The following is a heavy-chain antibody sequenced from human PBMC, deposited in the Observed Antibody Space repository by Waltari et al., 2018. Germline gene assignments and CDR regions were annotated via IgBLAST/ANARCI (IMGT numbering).Heavy chain of an antibody. CDR2: NNRSGST. CDR3: AREYSSFEPIFDY. CDR1: DDSFSKYY. V-gene: IGHV4-34*02. J-gene: IGHJ4*02. Sequence: QVQLQQWGAGLLKPSETLSVTCEVFDDSFSKYYWVWIRQSPGKGLEWIGENNRSGSTNYNPSLRGRVTISLDMSKKQVALRVTSVTAADTAVYYCAREYSSFEPIFDYWGRGTLVTVSS. D-gene: IGHD5-12*01.